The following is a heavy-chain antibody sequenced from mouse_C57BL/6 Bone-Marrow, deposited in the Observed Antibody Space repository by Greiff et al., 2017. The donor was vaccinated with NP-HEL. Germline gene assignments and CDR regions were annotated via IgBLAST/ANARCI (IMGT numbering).Heavy chain of an antibody. J-gene: IGHJ1*03. V-gene: IGHV5-4*01. D-gene: IGHD1-1*01. Sequence: EVNVVESGGGLVKPGGSLKLSCAASGFTFSSYAMSWVRQTPEKRLEWVATISDGGSYTYYPDNVKGRFTISRDNAKNNLYLQMSHLKSEDTAMYYCARDYDYGSSGYFDVWGTGTTVTVSS. CDR3: ARDYDYGSSGYFDV. CDR2: ISDGGSYT. CDR1: GFTFSSYA.